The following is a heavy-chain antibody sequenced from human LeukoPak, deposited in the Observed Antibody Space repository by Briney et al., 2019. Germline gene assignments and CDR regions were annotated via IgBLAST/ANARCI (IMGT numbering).Heavy chain of an antibody. J-gene: IGHJ4*02. CDR3: AKDLDSSGYYYAKAFDY. V-gene: IGHV3-30*02. CDR1: GFTFSSYG. CDR2: IRYDGSNK. Sequence: GGSLRLSCAASGFTFSSYGMYWVRQAPGKGLEWVAFIRYDGSNKKYADSVKGRFTISRDNSKNTLYLQMNSLRAEDTAVYYCAKDLDSSGYYYAKAFDYWGQGTLVTVSS. D-gene: IGHD3-22*01.